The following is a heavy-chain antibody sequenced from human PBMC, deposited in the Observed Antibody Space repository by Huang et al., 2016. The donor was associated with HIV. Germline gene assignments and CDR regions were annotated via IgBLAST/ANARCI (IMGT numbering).Heavy chain of an antibody. CDR1: GFLFTTFT. J-gene: IGHJ4*03. D-gene: IGHD2-15*01. V-gene: IGHV3-21*01. Sequence: EVQLEESGGALVKPGGSLRLSCAATGFLFTTFTMHGVRQAAGKWLVVVSSISDSGSSIYYADAVKGRFTISRDNTKKSLYLQMSSLSVDDTAFYFCARGGPVGYFNLWGHGTLVSVSS. CDR2: ISDSGSSI. CDR3: ARGGPVGYFNL.